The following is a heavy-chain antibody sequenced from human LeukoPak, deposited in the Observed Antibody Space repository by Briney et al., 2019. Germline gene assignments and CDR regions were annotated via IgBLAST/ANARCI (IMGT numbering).Heavy chain of an antibody. CDR3: ARGGWYINY. CDR1: GGSISSYY. Sequence: SETLPLICTVSGGSISSYYWSWLRQPPGRGRVWIRYIHYSGCINFNPPLKSPVNILVETSKNQLSLKVSSVTAADTAVYYCARGGWYINYWGQGTLVTVHS. J-gene: IGHJ4*02. V-gene: IGHV4-59*01. CDR2: IHYSGCI. D-gene: IGHD6-19*01.